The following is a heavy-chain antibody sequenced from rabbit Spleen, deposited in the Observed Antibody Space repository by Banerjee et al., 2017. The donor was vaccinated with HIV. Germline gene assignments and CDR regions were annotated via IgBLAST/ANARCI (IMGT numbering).Heavy chain of an antibody. CDR2: IDTGSSGFT. Sequence: QQLEESGGDLVKPGASLTLTCIASGVSLSGDSYMCWVRQAPGKGLEWIACIDTGSSGFTYFASWAKGRFTISKTSSTTVTLQMTSLTAADTATYFCARDLAGVIGWNFGWWGQGTLVTVS. V-gene: IGHV1S40*01. CDR3: ARDLAGVIGWNFGW. CDR1: GVSLSGDSY. J-gene: IGHJ3*01. D-gene: IGHD4-1*01.